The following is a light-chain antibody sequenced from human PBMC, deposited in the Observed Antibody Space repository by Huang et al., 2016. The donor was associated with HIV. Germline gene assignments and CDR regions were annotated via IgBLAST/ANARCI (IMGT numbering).Light chain of an antibody. J-gene: IGKJ1*01. Sequence: AIQMTQSPASLSASVGDRVTITCRASQDIGNDLGWYQQRLGKAPKLLVSTGSHLQSGVPSSFTGSGSGTHFTLTISGLQPEDFATYYCLQDYTYPWTFGQGTKVEI. V-gene: IGKV1-6*01. CDR3: LQDYTYPWT. CDR2: TGS. CDR1: QDIGND.